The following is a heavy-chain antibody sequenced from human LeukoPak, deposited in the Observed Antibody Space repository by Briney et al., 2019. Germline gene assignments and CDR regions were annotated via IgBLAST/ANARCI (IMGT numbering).Heavy chain of an antibody. Sequence: PSETLSLTCTVSGGSLSSSSYYWGWIRQPPGKGLEWIGSIYYSGSTYYNPSLKSRVTISVDTSKNQFSLKLSSVTAADTAVYYCARHQARYYFDYWGQGTLVTVSS. CDR3: ARHQARYYFDY. V-gene: IGHV4-39*01. CDR1: GGSLSSSSYY. CDR2: IYYSGST. D-gene: IGHD6-6*01. J-gene: IGHJ4*02.